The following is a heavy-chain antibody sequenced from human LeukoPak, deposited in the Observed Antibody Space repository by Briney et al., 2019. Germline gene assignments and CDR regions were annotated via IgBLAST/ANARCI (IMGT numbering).Heavy chain of an antibody. CDR3: ARLDRGIAVAGAFFDY. J-gene: IGHJ4*02. CDR1: GGSISSYY. D-gene: IGHD6-19*01. Sequence: SETLSLTCTVSGGSISSYYWSWIRQPPGKGLEWIGSIYYSGSTYYNPSLKSRVTISVDTSKNQFSLKLSSVTAADTAVYYCARLDRGIAVAGAFFDYWGQGTLVTVSS. CDR2: IYYSGST. V-gene: IGHV4-59*05.